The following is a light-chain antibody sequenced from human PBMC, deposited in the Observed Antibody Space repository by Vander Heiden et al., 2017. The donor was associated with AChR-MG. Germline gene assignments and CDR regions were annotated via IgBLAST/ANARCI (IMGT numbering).Light chain of an antibody. CDR2: DVS. J-gene: IGLJ2*01. V-gene: IGLV2-14*01. Sequence: QSALTQPASVSGSPGQSITISCTGTSSDVGGYNYVSWYQQHPGKAPKLMIYDVSNRPSVVPNRFSGSKSGNTASLTISGLQAEDEADYYCSSYTSSRDVVFGGGTKLTVL. CDR3: SSYTSSRDVV. CDR1: SSDVGGYNY.